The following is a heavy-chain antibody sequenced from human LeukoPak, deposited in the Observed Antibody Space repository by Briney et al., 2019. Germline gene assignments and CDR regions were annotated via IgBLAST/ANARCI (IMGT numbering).Heavy chain of an antibody. Sequence: GGSLRLSCAASGFTFRTFAMHWVRQAPGKGLEWVALTSFDESNRGYADSVKGRFTISRDNSKNTLYLQMNSVRAGDTAVYYCARHRGISTRDFEYWGQGTLVTVSS. CDR2: TSFDESNR. V-gene: IGHV3-30*14. CDR1: GFTFRTFA. D-gene: IGHD3-16*01. CDR3: ARHRGISTRDFEY. J-gene: IGHJ4*02.